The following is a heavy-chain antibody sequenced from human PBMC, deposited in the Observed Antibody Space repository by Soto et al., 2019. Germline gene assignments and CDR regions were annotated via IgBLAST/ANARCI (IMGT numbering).Heavy chain of an antibody. CDR2: ISWDGGST. D-gene: IGHD5-18*01. V-gene: IGHV3-43*01. Sequence: GGSLRLSCAASGFTFDDYTMHWVRQAPGKGLEWVSLISWDGGSTYYADSVKGRFTISRDNSKNSLYLQMNSLRTEDTALYYCAKDIGFRQLWFVRARLPYGMDVWGQGTTVTSP. J-gene: IGHJ6*02. CDR1: GFTFDDYT. CDR3: AKDIGFRQLWFVRARLPYGMDV.